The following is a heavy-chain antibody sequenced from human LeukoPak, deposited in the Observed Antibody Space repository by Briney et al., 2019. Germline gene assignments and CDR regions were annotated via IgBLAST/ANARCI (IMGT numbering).Heavy chain of an antibody. CDR2: FDPEDGET. CDR3: ATDWWERESRRFDY. J-gene: IGHJ4*02. Sequence: ASVKVSCKVSGYTLTELSMHWVRQAPGKGLEWMGGFDPEDGETIHAQKFQGRVTMTEDTSTDTAYMELSSLRSEDTAVYYCATDWWERESRRFDYWGQGTLVTVSS. D-gene: IGHD1-26*01. CDR1: GYTLTELS. V-gene: IGHV1-24*01.